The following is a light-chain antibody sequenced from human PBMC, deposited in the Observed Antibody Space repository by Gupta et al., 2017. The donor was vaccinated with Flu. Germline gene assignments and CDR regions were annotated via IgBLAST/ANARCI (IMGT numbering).Light chain of an antibody. CDR2: KAS. V-gene: IGKV1-5*03. Sequence: DIQMTQSPSTLSASVGDRVTITCRASQTVSTWLAWYQQKPGKAPKLLIYKASSLESGVPSRFSGSGSGTEFTLNISSLQPDDFATYYCQHYNSYWWTFGQGTKVEIK. J-gene: IGKJ1*01. CDR3: QHYNSYWWT. CDR1: QTVSTW.